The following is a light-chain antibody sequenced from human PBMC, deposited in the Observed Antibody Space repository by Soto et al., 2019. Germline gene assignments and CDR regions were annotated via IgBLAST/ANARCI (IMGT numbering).Light chain of an antibody. CDR3: QQYNTYSS. V-gene: IGKV1-5*03. CDR2: KAS. CDR1: QSIGSW. Sequence: DIQMTQSPSTLSASVGDRVTITCRAGQSIGSWLAWYQQKPGKAPKLLPYKASSLESGVPSRFGGSGSATEYILTISSLQPDDFATYYCQQYNTYSSFGQGTKVEIK. J-gene: IGKJ1*01.